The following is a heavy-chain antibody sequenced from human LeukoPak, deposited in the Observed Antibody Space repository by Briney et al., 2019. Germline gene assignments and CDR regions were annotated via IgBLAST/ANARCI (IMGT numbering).Heavy chain of an antibody. CDR2: IKQDGSEK. V-gene: IGHV3-7*01. CDR3: ARVPATTGYYFDY. D-gene: IGHD2-2*01. J-gene: IGHJ4*02. Sequence: GGSLRLSCAASGFTFSSYWMSWVRQAPGKGLEWVANIKQDGSEKYYADSVKGRFTISRDIAKNSLYLQLNSLRAEDTAVYYCARVPATTGYYFDYWGQGTLVTVSS. CDR1: GFTFSSYW.